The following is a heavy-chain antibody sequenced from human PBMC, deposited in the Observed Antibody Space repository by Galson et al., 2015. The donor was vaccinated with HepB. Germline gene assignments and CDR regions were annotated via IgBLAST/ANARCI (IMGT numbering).Heavy chain of an antibody. J-gene: IGHJ2*01. CDR3: AKDSRGIRGCYFDL. CDR2: ISYDGSNN. D-gene: IGHD3-10*01. Sequence: SLRLPCAAYGFTFSSYGMHWVRQAQGKGLEWVSVISYDGSNNYYADSVKGRFTISRDNSKNTLYLQMNGLRAEDTAVYYCAKDSRGIRGCYFDLWGRGTLVTVSS. V-gene: IGHV3-30*18. CDR1: GFTFSSYG.